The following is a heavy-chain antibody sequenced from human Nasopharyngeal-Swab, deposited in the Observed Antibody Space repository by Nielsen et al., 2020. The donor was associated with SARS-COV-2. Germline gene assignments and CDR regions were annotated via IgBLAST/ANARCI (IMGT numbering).Heavy chain of an antibody. D-gene: IGHD1-26*01. Sequence: WIPQPPGKGLEWIGYIYYSGSTNYNPSLKSRVTISVDTSKNQFSLKLSSVTAADTAVYYCARGAGRWETSGSYPWWGDYYYYGMDVWGQGTTVTVSS. V-gene: IGHV4-59*01. CDR3: ARGAGRWETSGSYPWWGDYYYYGMDV. CDR2: IYYSGST. J-gene: IGHJ6*02.